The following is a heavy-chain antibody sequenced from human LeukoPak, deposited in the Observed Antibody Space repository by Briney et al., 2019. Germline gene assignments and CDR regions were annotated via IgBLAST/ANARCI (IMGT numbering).Heavy chain of an antibody. V-gene: IGHV1-69*13. D-gene: IGHD2-2*01. Sequence: SVKVSCKASGGTFSSYAISWVRQAPGQGLEWMGGIIPIFGTANYAQKFQGRVTITADESTSTAYMELSSLRSEDTAVYYCARGEHLGYCSSTSCLGYFDYWGQGTLVTVSS. CDR1: GGTFSSYA. J-gene: IGHJ4*02. CDR3: ARGEHLGYCSSTSCLGYFDY. CDR2: IIPIFGTA.